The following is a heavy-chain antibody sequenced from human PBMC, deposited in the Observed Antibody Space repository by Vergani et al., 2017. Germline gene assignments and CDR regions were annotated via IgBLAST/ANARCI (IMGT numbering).Heavy chain of an antibody. D-gene: IGHD3-10*01. Sequence: QVQLVQSGAEVKKPGSSVKVSCKASGGTFSSYTISWVRQAPGQGLEWMGRIIPILGIANYAQKFQGRVTITADKSTSTAYMELSSLRSEDTAVYYCARGGGSGSYYNIDYWGQGTLVTVSS. J-gene: IGHJ4*02. CDR3: ARGGGSGSYYNIDY. CDR1: GGTFSSYT. V-gene: IGHV1-69*02. CDR2: IIPILGIA.